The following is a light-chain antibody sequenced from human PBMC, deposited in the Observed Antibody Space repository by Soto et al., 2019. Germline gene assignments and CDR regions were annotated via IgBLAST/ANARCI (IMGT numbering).Light chain of an antibody. Sequence: EIVLTQSPGTLSLSPGERATLSCRASQSFSSRYLAWYQQRPGQAPRLLIYGASTSATGIPDRFSASGSGTDFTLTISRLEPEDFAVYYCQQYGAALPWAFGQGTKVEI. V-gene: IGKV3-20*01. CDR3: QQYGAALPWA. CDR2: GAS. J-gene: IGKJ1*01. CDR1: QSFSSRY.